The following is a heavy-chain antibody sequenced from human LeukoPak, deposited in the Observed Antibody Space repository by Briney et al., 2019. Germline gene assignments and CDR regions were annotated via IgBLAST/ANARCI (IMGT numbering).Heavy chain of an antibody. CDR1: GYTFTTYH. V-gene: IGHV1-46*01. CDR2: INPSGGST. Sequence: ASVKVSCKASGYTFTTYHMHWVRQAPGQGLEWMGIINPSGGSTNYAQNFQGRITMTRDVSTSTVYMELSSLRSEDTAVYYCARDRSDTAMVPYYYYYMDVWGKGTTVTVSS. D-gene: IGHD5-18*01. J-gene: IGHJ6*03. CDR3: ARDRSDTAMVPYYYYYMDV.